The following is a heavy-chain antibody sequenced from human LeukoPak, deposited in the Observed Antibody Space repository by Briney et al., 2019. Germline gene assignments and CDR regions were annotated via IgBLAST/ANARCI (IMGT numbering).Heavy chain of an antibody. CDR1: GGSMRNYY. CDR2: TYDSGSS. V-gene: IGHV4-59*01. CDR3: ARGWASSWYYFDF. D-gene: IGHD2-2*01. J-gene: IGHJ4*02. Sequence: PSETLSLTCAVSGGSMRNYYWSWIRHPPGKGLEWIGYTYDSGSSGYNPSLRSRVSISIDTSKNQFSLNLSSVTAADTAVYYCARGWASSWYYFDFWGQGTLVTVSS.